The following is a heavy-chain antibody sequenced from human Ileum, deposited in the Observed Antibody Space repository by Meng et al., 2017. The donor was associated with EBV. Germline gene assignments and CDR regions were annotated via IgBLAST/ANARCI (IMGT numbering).Heavy chain of an antibody. CDR1: GDSVSSNSAA. D-gene: IGHD3-22*01. V-gene: IGHV6-1*01. CDR3: ARDSSSSAYSPFDY. CDR2: TYYRSKWYN. J-gene: IGHJ4*02. Sequence: QLQQSGPGLEKPPQNPSLPRSIYGDSVSSNSAAWNWIRQSPSRGLEWLGRTYYRSKWYNDYAVSVKSRITINPDTSKNQFSLQLNSVTPEDTAVYYCARDSSSSAYSPFDYWGQGTLVTVSS.